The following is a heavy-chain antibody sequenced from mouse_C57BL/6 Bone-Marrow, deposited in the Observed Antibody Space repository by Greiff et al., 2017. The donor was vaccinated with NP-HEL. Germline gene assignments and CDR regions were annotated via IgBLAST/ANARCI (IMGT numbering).Heavy chain of an antibody. D-gene: IGHD1-1*01. CDR1: GFTFSSYG. J-gene: IGHJ2*01. CDR3: ARHPFTTVPHFDY. Sequence: VQLKESGGDLVKPGGSLKLSYAASGFTFSSYGMSWVRQTPDKRLEWVATISSGGSYTYYPDSVKGRFTISRDNAKNTLYLQMSSLKSEDTAMYYCARHPFTTVPHFDYWGQGTTLTVSS. V-gene: IGHV5-6*01. CDR2: ISSGGSYT.